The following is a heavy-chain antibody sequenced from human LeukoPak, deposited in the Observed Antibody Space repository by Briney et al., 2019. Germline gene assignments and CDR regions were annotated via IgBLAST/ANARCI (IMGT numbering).Heavy chain of an antibody. V-gene: IGHV4-34*01. CDR1: GGSFSGYY. J-gene: IGHJ4*02. D-gene: IGHD3-22*01. Sequence: SETLSLTCAVYGGSFSGYYWSWIRQPPGKGLEWIGEINHSGSTNYNPSLKSRVTISVDTSKNQFSLKLSSVTAAATAVYYCARGRKSSGYSSWGQGTLVTVSS. CDR3: ARGRKSSGYSS. CDR2: INHSGST.